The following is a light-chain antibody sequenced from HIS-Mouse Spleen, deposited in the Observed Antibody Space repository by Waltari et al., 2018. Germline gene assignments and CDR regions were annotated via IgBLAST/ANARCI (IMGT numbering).Light chain of an antibody. CDR2: DVS. Sequence: QSALTQPRSVSGSPGQSVTISCTGTSSDVGGYNDVSWYQQHPGNAPKLMIYDVSKRPSGVPDRFSGSKSGNTASLTISGLQAEDEADYYCCSYAGSYTGVFGTGTKVTVL. CDR3: CSYAGSYTGV. V-gene: IGLV2-11*01. CDR1: SSDVGGYND. J-gene: IGLJ1*01.